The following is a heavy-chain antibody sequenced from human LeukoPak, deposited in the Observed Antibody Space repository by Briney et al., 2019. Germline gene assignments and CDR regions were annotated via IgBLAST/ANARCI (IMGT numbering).Heavy chain of an antibody. CDR3: ARGTPESTSSDF. CDR1: GYTFSNYD. Sequence: ASVKVSCKASGYTFSNYDVNWVRQATGQGLEWIGWMRPNNGNSGYAQKFQGRVSMTRDTSINTAYLELRSLTSEDTAVYYCARGTPESTSSDFWGQVTLVTIS. V-gene: IGHV1-8*01. D-gene: IGHD2-2*01. J-gene: IGHJ4*02. CDR2: MRPNNGNS.